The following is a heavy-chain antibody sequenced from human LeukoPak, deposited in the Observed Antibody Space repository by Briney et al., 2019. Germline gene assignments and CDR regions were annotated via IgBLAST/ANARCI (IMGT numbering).Heavy chain of an antibody. CDR1: GYSISSGYY. J-gene: IGHJ5*02. D-gene: IGHD2-15*01. CDR3: ARTGCPSHCSGGRLNWFDP. Sequence: SETLSLTCAVSGYSISSGYYWGWIRQPPGKGLEWIGSIYHSGSTYYNPSLKSRVTISVDTSKNQFSLKLSPVTAADTAVYYCARTGCPSHCSGGRLNWFDPWGQGTLVTVSS. V-gene: IGHV4-38-2*01. CDR2: IYHSGST.